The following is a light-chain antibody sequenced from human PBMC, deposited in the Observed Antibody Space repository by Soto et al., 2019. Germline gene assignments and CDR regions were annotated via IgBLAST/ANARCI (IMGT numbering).Light chain of an antibody. V-gene: IGKV1-39*01. Sequence: DIQMTHSPSTLSASVLYIVTITFRSSQSISSYLNWYQQKPGKAPKLLIYAASSLQSGVPSRFSGSGSGTDFTLTISSLQPEDFATYYCKQSYSTLNFGQGTKVDIK. CDR3: KQSYSTLN. J-gene: IGKJ1*01. CDR2: AAS. CDR1: QSISSY.